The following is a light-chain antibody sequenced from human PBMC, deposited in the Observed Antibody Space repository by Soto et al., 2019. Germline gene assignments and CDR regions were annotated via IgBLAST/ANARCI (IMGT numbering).Light chain of an antibody. V-gene: IGKV3-20*01. CDR2: GAS. J-gene: IGKJ4*01. Sequence: EIVLTQSPGTLSLSPGESATLSCRASQTVSRSYFVWYQQKPGQAPRLLIYGASARAPGIPDRFSGTGSGTESTLTIGRLEPEDFAVYFCQHFDSSPTFGGGTKVEIK. CDR1: QTVSRSY. CDR3: QHFDSSPT.